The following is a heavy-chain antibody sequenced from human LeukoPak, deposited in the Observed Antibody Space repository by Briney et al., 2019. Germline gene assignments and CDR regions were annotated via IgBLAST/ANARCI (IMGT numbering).Heavy chain of an antibody. V-gene: IGHV3-64*01. CDR3: ARNYGGNTYDY. Sequence: GGSLRLSCAASGFTFSSYALHWVRQAPGKGLEYVSAISSNGGSTYYANSVKGRFTISRDNSKNTLYLQMGSLRAEDMAVYYCARNYGGNTYDYWGQGTLVTVSS. CDR2: ISSNGGST. J-gene: IGHJ4*02. CDR1: GFTFSSYA. D-gene: IGHD4-23*01.